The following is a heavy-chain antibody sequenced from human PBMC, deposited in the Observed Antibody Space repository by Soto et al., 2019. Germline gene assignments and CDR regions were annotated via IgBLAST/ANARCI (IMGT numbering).Heavy chain of an antibody. J-gene: IGHJ3*02. Sequence: TSETLSLTCTVSGGSISSGGYYWSWIRQHPGKGLEWIGYIYYSGSTYYNPSLKSRVTISVDTSKNQFSLKLSSVTAADTAVYYCARGSATMVRGVIPNDAFDIWGQGTMVTVSS. CDR3: ARGSATMVRGVIPNDAFDI. V-gene: IGHV4-31*03. CDR1: GGSISSGGYY. D-gene: IGHD3-10*01. CDR2: IYYSGST.